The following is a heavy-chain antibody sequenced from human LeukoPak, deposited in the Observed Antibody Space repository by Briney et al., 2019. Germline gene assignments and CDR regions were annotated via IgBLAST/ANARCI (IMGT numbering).Heavy chain of an antibody. Sequence: GGSLRLSCAASGFTFSDYSMNWVRQAPGKGLEWVSYISSSGSTIYYADSVKGRFTISRDNAKNSLYLQMNSLRAEDTAVYYCAELGITMIGGVWGKGTTVTISS. CDR1: GFTFSDYS. CDR3: AELGITMIGGV. D-gene: IGHD3-10*02. V-gene: IGHV3-48*03. CDR2: ISSSGSTI. J-gene: IGHJ6*04.